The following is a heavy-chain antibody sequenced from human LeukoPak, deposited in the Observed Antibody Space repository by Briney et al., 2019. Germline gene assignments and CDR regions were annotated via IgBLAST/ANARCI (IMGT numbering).Heavy chain of an antibody. V-gene: IGHV4-38-2*02. D-gene: IGHD5-24*01. CDR3: ARAPVEMATISAFDI. CDR1: GYSISSGHY. Sequence: SETLSLTCTVSGYSISSGHYWGWIRQPPGKGLEWIGSMYHSGSTYYNPPLKSRVTISVDTSKNQFSLKLSSVTAADTAVYYCARAPVEMATISAFDIWGQGTMVTVSS. J-gene: IGHJ3*02. CDR2: MYHSGST.